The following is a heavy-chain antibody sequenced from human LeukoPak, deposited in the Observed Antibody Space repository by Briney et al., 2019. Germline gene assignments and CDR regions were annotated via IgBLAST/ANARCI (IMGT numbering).Heavy chain of an antibody. Sequence: PSETLSLTCTVSGGSIRSSYYYWGWIRQPPGKGLEWIGSIYDSGSTYYSPSLKSRVTISVDTSKNQFSLKLNSVTAADTAVYYCARGLAMVYYFDYWGQGTLVTVSS. J-gene: IGHJ4*02. CDR2: IYDSGST. D-gene: IGHD5-18*01. CDR3: ARGLAMVYYFDY. V-gene: IGHV4-39*07. CDR1: GGSIRSSYYY.